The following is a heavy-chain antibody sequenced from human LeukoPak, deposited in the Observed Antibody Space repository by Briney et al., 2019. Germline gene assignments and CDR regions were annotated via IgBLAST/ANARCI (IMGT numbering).Heavy chain of an antibody. Sequence: SETLSLTCTVSGGSVSSGSYYWNWIRQPPGKGLEWIGYIYNSASTNYNPSLKSRVTISVDTSKNQFSLELSSVTAADTAVYYCARGDYSLFDYCGQGTLVTVSS. J-gene: IGHJ4*02. CDR3: ARGDYSLFDY. V-gene: IGHV4-61*01. CDR1: GGSVSSGSYY. D-gene: IGHD2-15*01. CDR2: IYNSAST.